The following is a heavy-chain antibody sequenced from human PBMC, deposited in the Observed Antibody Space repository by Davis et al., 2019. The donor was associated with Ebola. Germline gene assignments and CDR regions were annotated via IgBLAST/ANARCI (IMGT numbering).Heavy chain of an antibody. V-gene: IGHV3-33*01. Sequence: GESLKISCAASGFTFSSYGMHWVRQAPGKGLEWVAVIWYDGSNKYYADSVKGRFTISRDNSKNTLYLQMNSLRAEDTAVYYCARDRSNSRIDYWGQGTLVTVSS. D-gene: IGHD6-13*01. CDR3: ARDRSNSRIDY. CDR1: GFTFSSYG. J-gene: IGHJ4*02. CDR2: IWYDGSNK.